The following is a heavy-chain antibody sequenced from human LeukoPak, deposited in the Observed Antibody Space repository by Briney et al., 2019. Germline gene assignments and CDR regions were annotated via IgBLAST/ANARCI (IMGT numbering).Heavy chain of an antibody. D-gene: IGHD3-10*01. Sequence: ASVKVSCKASGYTFTGYYMHWVRQAPGQGLERMGWINPNSGGTNYAQKFQGRVTMTRDTSISTAYMELSRLRSDDTAVYYCARALYGSGSGDYWGQGTLVTVSS. J-gene: IGHJ4*02. CDR2: INPNSGGT. CDR1: GYTFTGYY. CDR3: ARALYGSGSGDY. V-gene: IGHV1-2*02.